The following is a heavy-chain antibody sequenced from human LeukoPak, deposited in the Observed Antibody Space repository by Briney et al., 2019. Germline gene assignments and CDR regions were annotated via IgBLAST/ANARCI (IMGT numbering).Heavy chain of an antibody. D-gene: IGHD3-3*01. V-gene: IGHV5-51*01. CDR3: ARASRYYDFWSGYYVGRWFDP. Sequence: GESLKISCKGSGYSFTSYWIGWVRQMPGKGLEWMGIIYPGDSDTRYSPSFQGQVTISADKSISTAYLQWSSLKASDTAMYYCARASRYYDFWSGYYVGRWFDPWGQGTLVTVSS. CDR1: GYSFTSYW. J-gene: IGHJ5*02. CDR2: IYPGDSDT.